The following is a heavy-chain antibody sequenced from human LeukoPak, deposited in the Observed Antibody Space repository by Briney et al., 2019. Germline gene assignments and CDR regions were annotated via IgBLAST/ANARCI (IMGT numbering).Heavy chain of an antibody. D-gene: IGHD4-17*01. Sequence: GRSLRLSCAASGFTFSTYAMSWVHQAPGKGLEWVSTMSGKTYYADSVKGRFTISRDNSKSTLYLQMNSLRAEDTAIYYCAKYEGAVTTNWYFDVWGRGTLVTASS. V-gene: IGHV3-23*01. CDR1: GFTFSTYA. CDR3: AKYEGAVTTNWYFDV. J-gene: IGHJ2*01. CDR2: MSGKT.